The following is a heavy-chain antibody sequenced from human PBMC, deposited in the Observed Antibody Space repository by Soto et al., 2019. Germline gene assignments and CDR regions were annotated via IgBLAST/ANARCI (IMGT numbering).Heavy chain of an antibody. J-gene: IGHJ6*02. CDR1: GYTFTSYG. CDR2: ISAYNGNT. CDR3: ARSDYGDYYFYYYGMDV. Sequence: QVQLVQSGAEVKKPGASVKVSCKASGYTFTSYGISWVRQAPGQGLEWMGWISAYNGNTNYAQKLQGRVTMTTDTSTSTAYMELRSLRSDDTAVYYCARSDYGDYYFYYYGMDVWGQGTTVTVSS. D-gene: IGHD4-17*01. V-gene: IGHV1-18*01.